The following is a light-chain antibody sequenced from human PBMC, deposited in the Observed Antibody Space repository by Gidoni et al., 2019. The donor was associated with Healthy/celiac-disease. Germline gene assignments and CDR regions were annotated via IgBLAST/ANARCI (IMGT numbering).Light chain of an antibody. J-gene: IGKJ1*01. V-gene: IGKV3-11*01. CDR1: QSVSSY. CDR3: QQRSNWPRT. CDR2: DAS. Sequence: EIVLTQSPATLSLSPGERATLSCRASQSVSSYLAWYQQKPGQDPRLLIYDASNRATGIPARFSGSGSGTDFTLNISSLEPEDFAVYYCQQRSNWPRTFGQGTKVEIK.